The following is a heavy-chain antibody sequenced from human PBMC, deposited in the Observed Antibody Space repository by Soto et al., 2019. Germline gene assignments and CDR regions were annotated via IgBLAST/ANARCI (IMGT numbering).Heavy chain of an antibody. D-gene: IGHD6-19*01. Sequence: ASVKVSCKASGYTFTSYDINWVRQATGQGLEWMGWMNPNSGNTGYAQKFQGRVTMTRNTSISTAYMELSSLRSEDTAVYYCARGRAQWLAAHYFFDYWGQGTLVTVSS. CDR1: GYTFTSYD. CDR3: ARGRAQWLAAHYFFDY. V-gene: IGHV1-8*01. CDR2: MNPNSGNT. J-gene: IGHJ4*02.